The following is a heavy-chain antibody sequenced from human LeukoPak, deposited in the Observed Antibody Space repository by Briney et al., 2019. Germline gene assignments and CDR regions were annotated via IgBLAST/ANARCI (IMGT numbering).Heavy chain of an antibody. V-gene: IGHV4-39*07. CDR2: IYHSGST. D-gene: IGHD1-14*01. CDR3: ARDRKYYYHMDV. Sequence: SETLSLTCTVSGGSISSGTYYWAWIRQPPGRGLEWIGTIYHSGSTYYNPSLKSRVSMSVDTSKNQFSLNLTSLIAADTAVYYCARDRKYYYHMDVWGKGTTVTVSS. J-gene: IGHJ6*03. CDR1: GGSISSGTYY.